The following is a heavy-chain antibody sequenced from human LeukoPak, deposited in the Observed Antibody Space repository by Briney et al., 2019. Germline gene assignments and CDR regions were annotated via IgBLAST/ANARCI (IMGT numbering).Heavy chain of an antibody. CDR2: ISGSGSST. J-gene: IGHJ4*02. CDR3: ARGYSSSPWNFDY. Sequence: GGSLRLSCAASGFTFNSYTMSWVRQAPGKGLEWVSTISGSGSSTYYADSVKGRFTISRDNAKNSLYLQMNSLRAEDTAVYYCARGYSSSPWNFDYWGQGTLVTVSS. V-gene: IGHV3-23*01. D-gene: IGHD6-6*01. CDR1: GFTFNSYT.